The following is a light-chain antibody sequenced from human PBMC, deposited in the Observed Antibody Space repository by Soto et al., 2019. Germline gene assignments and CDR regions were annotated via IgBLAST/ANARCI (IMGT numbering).Light chain of an antibody. Sequence: ETLMTQSPANLSLSPGETATLSCRARQSISTNLAWYQQKLGQAPRLLIYGASTRATGIPARFSGSGSGTDFTLTISRLEPEDFAVYYCHQYVSSWTFGQGTKVDIK. CDR1: QSISTN. J-gene: IGKJ1*01. CDR2: GAS. V-gene: IGKV3D-15*01. CDR3: HQYVSSWT.